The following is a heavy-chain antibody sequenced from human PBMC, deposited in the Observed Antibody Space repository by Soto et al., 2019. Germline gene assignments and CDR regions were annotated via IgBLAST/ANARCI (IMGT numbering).Heavy chain of an antibody. CDR1: GCPFSNYA. J-gene: IGHJ4*02. CDR3: AKDQGSSWYEIDY. V-gene: IGHV3-23*01. Sequence: PGGSLRVSWAASGCPFSNYAVTWVRPTPGKGLEWVSTISGSGGSTYYADSVKGRFTISRDNSKNTLYLQMNSLRAEDTAVYYCAKDQGSSWYEIDYWGQGTLVTVSS. CDR2: ISGSGGST. D-gene: IGHD6-13*01.